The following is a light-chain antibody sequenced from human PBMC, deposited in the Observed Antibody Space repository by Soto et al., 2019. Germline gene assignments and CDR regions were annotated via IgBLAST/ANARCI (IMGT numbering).Light chain of an antibody. CDR1: SSDVGGSNY. CDR3: SSYTSSSTRV. V-gene: IGLV2-14*01. J-gene: IGLJ2*01. Sequence: QSALTRPASVSGSPGQSITISCTGTSSDVGGSNYVSWYQQHPGKAPKLMIYDVSNRLSGVSNRFSGSKSGNTASLTISGLQAEDEADYYCSSYTSSSTRVFGGGTKLTVL. CDR2: DVS.